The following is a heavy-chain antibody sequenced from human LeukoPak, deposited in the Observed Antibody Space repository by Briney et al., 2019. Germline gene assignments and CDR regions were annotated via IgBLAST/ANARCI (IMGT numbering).Heavy chain of an antibody. CDR2: IYYSGST. D-gene: IGHD2-2*01. V-gene: IGHV4-39*01. CDR1: GGSISSSSYY. J-gene: IGHJ6*03. CDR3: ASLKVSRAGYYYMDV. Sequence: SETLSLTCTVSGGSISSSSYYWGWIRQPPGKGLEWIGSIYYSGSTYYNPSLKSRVTISVDTSKNQFSLKLSSVTAADTAVYYCASLKVSRAGYYYMDVWGQGTLVTVSS.